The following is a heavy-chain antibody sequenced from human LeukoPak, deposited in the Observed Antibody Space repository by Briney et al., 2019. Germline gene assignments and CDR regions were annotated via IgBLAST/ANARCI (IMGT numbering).Heavy chain of an antibody. Sequence: GASLRLSCAASGFTFSSYAMSWVRQAPGKGLEWVLAISGSGGSTYYADSVKGRFTISRDNSKNTLYLQMNSLRAEDTAVYYCAKDGVAAPPFDYWGQGTLVTVSS. J-gene: IGHJ4*02. CDR2: ISGSGGST. D-gene: IGHD6-13*01. CDR3: AKDGVAAPPFDY. V-gene: IGHV3-23*01. CDR1: GFTFSSYA.